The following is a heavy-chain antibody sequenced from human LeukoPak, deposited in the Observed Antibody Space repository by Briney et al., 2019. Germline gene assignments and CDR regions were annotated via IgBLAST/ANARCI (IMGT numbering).Heavy chain of an antibody. J-gene: IGHJ5*02. CDR1: GGSFSGYY. Sequence: PSETLSLTCAVYGGSFSGYYWSWIRQPPGKGLEWIGEINHSGSTNYNLSLESRVTISVDTSKNQVSLRLHSVTTADTAIYYCARNTLDLDPWGQGTLVTVSS. CDR3: ARNTLDLDP. V-gene: IGHV4-34*01. CDR2: INHSGST.